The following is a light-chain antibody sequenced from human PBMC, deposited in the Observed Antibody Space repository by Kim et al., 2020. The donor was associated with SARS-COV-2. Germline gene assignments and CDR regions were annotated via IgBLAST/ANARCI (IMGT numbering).Light chain of an antibody. CDR3: QVWDRSSDHGV. J-gene: IGLJ3*02. Sequence: SYELTQPPSVSVAPGKTARITCGGNNIGSKSVHWYQQKPGQAPVLVIYYDSDRPSGIPERFSGSNSGNTATLTISRVEAGDEADYYCQVWDRSSDHGVFGGGTKLTVL. V-gene: IGLV3-21*04. CDR2: YDS. CDR1: NIGSKS.